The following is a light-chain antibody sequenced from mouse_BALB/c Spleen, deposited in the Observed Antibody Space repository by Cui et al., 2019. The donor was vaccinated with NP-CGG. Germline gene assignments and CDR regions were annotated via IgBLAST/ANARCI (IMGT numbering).Light chain of an antibody. V-gene: IGLV1*01. CDR2: GTN. CDR1: NGVVTTRNY. Sequence: QAVVTQESAPTTSPGETVTLTCRSSNGVVTTRNYANWVQEKPDHFFTGLIGGTNNRVPGVPARFSGSLIGDKAALTITGAQTEDEAIYFCALWYSNHWVFGGGTKLTVL. CDR3: ALWYSNHWV. J-gene: IGLJ1*01.